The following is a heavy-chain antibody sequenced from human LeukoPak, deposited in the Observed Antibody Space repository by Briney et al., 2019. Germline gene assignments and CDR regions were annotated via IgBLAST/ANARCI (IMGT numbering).Heavy chain of an antibody. V-gene: IGHV1-58*01. J-gene: IGHJ4*02. CDR1: GFTFTSSA. CDR2: IVVGSGNT. Sequence: GTSVKVSCKASGFTFTSSAVQWVRQARGQRLEWIGWIVVGSGNTNYAQKFQERVTITRDMSTSTAYMELSSLRSEDTAVYYCAAERSQYYFDYWGQGTLVTVSS. CDR3: AAERSQYYFDY.